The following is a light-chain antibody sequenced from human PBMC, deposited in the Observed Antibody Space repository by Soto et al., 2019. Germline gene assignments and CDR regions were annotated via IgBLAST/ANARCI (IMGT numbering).Light chain of an antibody. CDR3: EQYGSSPRT. J-gene: IGKJ1*01. Sequence: EIVLTQSPGTLSLSPGERATLSSRASQSVSSNYFAWYQQKPGQAPRLLIYGVSSRATGIPDRFSGSGSGTDFTLTISRLEPEDFAVYYCEQYGSSPRTFGPGTKVDIK. CDR2: GVS. V-gene: IGKV3-20*01. CDR1: QSVSSNY.